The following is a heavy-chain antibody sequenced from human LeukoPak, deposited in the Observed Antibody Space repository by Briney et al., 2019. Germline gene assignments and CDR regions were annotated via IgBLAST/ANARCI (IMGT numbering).Heavy chain of an antibody. J-gene: IGHJ6*04. Sequence: PSETLSLTCIVSGDSITSRAYYWSWIRQHPGTGLEWIGYNYHSGSTYYNPSLMTRVTMSVDTSKNQFSLKLTSVTAADMAVYYCARDLFVGGLDVWGKGTTVTVSS. CDR3: ARDLFVGGLDV. D-gene: IGHD3-16*01. CDR2: NYHSGST. CDR1: GDSITSRAYY. V-gene: IGHV4-31*03.